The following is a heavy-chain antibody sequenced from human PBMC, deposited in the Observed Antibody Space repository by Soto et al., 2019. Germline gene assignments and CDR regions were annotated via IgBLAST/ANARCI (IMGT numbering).Heavy chain of an antibody. V-gene: IGHV3-23*01. CDR3: AKDRPSPGTWPVDY. CDR2: ISGSGGST. D-gene: IGHD1-1*01. Sequence: GGSLRLSCAASGFTFSSYAMSWVRQAPGKGLEWVSAISGSGGSTYYADSVKGRFTISRDNSKNTLYLQMNSLRAEDTAVYDCAKDRPSPGTWPVDYWGQGTLVTVSS. J-gene: IGHJ4*02. CDR1: GFTFSSYA.